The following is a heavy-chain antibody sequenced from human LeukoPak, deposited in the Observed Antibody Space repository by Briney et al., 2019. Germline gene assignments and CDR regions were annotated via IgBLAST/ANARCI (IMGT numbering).Heavy chain of an antibody. CDR3: ARHRAYGSSSPFDY. J-gene: IGHJ4*02. D-gene: IGHD6-6*01. CDR2: IYYTGST. V-gene: IGHV4-59*08. CDR1: GGSISSYY. Sequence: SETLSLACTVSGGSISSYYWSWIRQPPGKGLEWIGYIYYTGSTNYNPSLKSRVTMFVDMSKNQFSLRLSSVTAADTAVYYCARHRAYGSSSPFDYWGQGTLVTVCS.